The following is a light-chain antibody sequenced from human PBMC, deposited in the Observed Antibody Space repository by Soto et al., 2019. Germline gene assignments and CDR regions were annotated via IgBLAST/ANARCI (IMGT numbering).Light chain of an antibody. CDR1: QSVSTD. J-gene: IGKJ4*01. Sequence: EIVLTQSPATLSLSPGERATLSCRASQSVSTDLAWYQQIPGQAPRLLIYDAFNRATGIPPRFSGSGYGTDFTLTISSLEPEDFAVYYCQKRSAWPPAFGGGTKVQIK. CDR3: QKRSAWPPA. CDR2: DAF. V-gene: IGKV3-11*01.